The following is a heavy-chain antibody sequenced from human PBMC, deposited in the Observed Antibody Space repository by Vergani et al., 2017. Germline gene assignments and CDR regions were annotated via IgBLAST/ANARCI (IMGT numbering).Heavy chain of an antibody. V-gene: IGHV3-21*01. J-gene: IGHJ4*02. CDR2: IRSTSNYI. D-gene: IGHD2-2*01. Sequence: EVQMVESGGGLVKPGGSLRLSCVASGFTFSHSTMNWVRQAPGKGLEWVSSIRSTSNYIYYADSVKGRFTISRDNAKTSLYLQMNSLRAEDTAVYYCARAMPQETIDYWGQGTLVTVSS. CDR1: GFTFSHST. CDR3: ARAMPQETIDY.